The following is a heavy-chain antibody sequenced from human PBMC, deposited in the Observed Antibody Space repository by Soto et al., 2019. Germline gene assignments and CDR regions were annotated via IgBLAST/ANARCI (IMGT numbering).Heavy chain of an antibody. V-gene: IGHV3-33*01. Sequence: QVQLVESGGGVVQPGRSLRLSCSASGFTFSSYGTHWVRQAPGKGLEWVAVIWYDGSNEYYADSVKGRLTISRDNSKNTLYLQMNSLRAEDTAVYYCARDSSGYYYRVGAFDIWGQGTMVTVSS. D-gene: IGHD3-22*01. J-gene: IGHJ3*02. CDR2: IWYDGSNE. CDR1: GFTFSSYG. CDR3: ARDSSGYYYRVGAFDI.